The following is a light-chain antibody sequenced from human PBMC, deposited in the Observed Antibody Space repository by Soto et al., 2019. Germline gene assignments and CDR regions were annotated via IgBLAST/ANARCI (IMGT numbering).Light chain of an antibody. CDR1: SSNIGSNT. CDR2: SNN. V-gene: IGLV1-44*01. J-gene: IGLJ1*01. CDR3: AAWDDSLNGYV. Sequence: QSVLTQPPSASGTPGQRVTFSCSGSSSNIGSNTVNWYQQLPGTAPKLLIYSNNQRPSGVPDRFSGSKSGTSASLAISGLQSEDEADYDCAAWDDSLNGYVFGTGTKLTVL.